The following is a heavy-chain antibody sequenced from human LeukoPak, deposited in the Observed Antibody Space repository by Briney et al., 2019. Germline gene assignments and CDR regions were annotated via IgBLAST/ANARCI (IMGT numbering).Heavy chain of an antibody. CDR3: AKDWVLRYFDWLLSFDY. CDR1: GFTFSSYA. J-gene: IGHJ4*02. CDR2: ISCRGGST. D-gene: IGHD3-9*01. V-gene: IGHV3-23*01. Sequence: GGSLRLSCAASGFTFSSYAMSCVRQAPGRGLECVSAISCRGGSTYYADYVKGRFTISRENSKNTLSLQMNSLRAEDTAVYYCAKDWVLRYFDWLLSFDYWGQGTLVTVSS.